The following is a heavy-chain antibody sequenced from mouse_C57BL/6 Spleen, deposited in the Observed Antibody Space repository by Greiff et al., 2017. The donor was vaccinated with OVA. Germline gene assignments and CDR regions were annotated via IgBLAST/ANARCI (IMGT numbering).Heavy chain of an antibody. CDR2: INPNNGGT. CDR1: GYTFTDYY. Sequence: EVQLQQSGPELVKPGASVKISCKASGYTFTDYYMNWVTQSHGKSLAWIGDINPNNGGTSYNQKFKGKATLTVDKSSSTAYMELRSLTSEDSAVYYCARRYSECFDYWGQGTTLTVSS. D-gene: IGHD2-12*01. CDR3: ARRYSECFDY. J-gene: IGHJ2*01. V-gene: IGHV1-26*01.